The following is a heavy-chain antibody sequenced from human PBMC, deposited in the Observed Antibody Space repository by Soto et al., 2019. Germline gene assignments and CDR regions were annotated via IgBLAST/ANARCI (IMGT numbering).Heavy chain of an antibody. J-gene: IGHJ6*02. Sequence: QVQLVQSGGEVKKPGASVKVSCKTSDYSFTTYGISWVRLAPGQGIEWMGWISAYNGNTNYAQKLQDRVTMITDTSTSTAYMELRSLRSDDTAVYYCAREGPAPYYYYGMDVWGQGSTDTVSS. CDR1: DYSFTTYG. CDR3: AREGPAPYYYYGMDV. V-gene: IGHV1-18*01. CDR2: ISAYNGNT.